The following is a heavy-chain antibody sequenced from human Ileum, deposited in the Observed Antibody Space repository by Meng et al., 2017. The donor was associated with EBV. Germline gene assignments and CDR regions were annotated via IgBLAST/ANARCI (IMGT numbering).Heavy chain of an antibody. CDR3: AREARSSGYHPGIGP. D-gene: IGHD3-22*01. V-gene: IGHV4-34*02. J-gene: IGHJ5*02. Sequence: QVQRQQWGAGLFKPSETLSLTCAVYGGFFSGYYWSWIRQSPGKGLEWIGEINHSGSTNYNPSLKSRVTISVDTSKNQFSLKLTSVTAADTAVYYCAREARSSGYHPGIGPWGQGTLVTVSS. CDR1: GGFFSGYY. CDR2: INHSGST.